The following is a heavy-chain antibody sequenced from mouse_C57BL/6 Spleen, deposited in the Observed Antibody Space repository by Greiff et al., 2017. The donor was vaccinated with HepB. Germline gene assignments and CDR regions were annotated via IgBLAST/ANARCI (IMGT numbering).Heavy chain of an antibody. CDR1: GYTFTDYN. J-gene: IGHJ3*01. CDR2: INPNNGGT. V-gene: IGHV1-22*01. D-gene: IGHD1-1*01. CDR3: ARETRYGSSYVGWFAY. Sequence: VQLQQSGPELVKPGASVKMSCKASGYTFTDYNMHWVKQSHGKSLEWIGYINPNNGGTSYNQKFKGKATLTVNKSSSTAYMELRSLTSEDSAVYYCARETRYGSSYVGWFAYWGQGTLVTVSA.